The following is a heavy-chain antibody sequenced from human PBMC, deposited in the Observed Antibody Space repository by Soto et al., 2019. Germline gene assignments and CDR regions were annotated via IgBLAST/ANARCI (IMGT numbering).Heavy chain of an antibody. J-gene: IGHJ4*02. V-gene: IGHV3-48*03. D-gene: IGHD1-26*01. CDR1: GFTLRNYE. CDR2: ISGSNNNI. Sequence: GGSLRLSCAASGFTLRNYEMNWVRQAPGKGLEWISKISGSNNNIYYADSVRGRFTISRDNSKNTLYLQMNNLKPDDTAIYYYTRGPRADSSGTGAHWGQGTPVTVSS. CDR3: TRGPRADSSGTGAH.